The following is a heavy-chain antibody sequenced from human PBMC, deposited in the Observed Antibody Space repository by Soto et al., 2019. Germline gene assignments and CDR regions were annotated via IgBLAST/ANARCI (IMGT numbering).Heavy chain of an antibody. D-gene: IGHD6-19*01. J-gene: IGHJ4*02. CDR2: IYGGGTT. CDR1: GFTVSSKY. CDR3: VQTTGWPGFDF. Sequence: EVQLVESGGGLIQPGGSLRLSCAASGFTVSSKYMTWVRQAPGKGLEWVSVIYGGGTTYYADSVKGRFTISRDNSKHTLYLQVNSLRAEDTAVYYCVQTTGWPGFDFRGQGTLVTVSS. V-gene: IGHV3-53*01.